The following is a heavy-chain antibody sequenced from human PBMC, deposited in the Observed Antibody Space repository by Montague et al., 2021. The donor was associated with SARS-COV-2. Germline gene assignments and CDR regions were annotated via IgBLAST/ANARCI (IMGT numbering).Heavy chain of an antibody. CDR2: ISFDGSHA. D-gene: IGHD6-6*01. J-gene: IGHJ3*02. CDR3: ARDAEGIAARRSDAFDI. CDR1: GFTFGAYG. V-gene: IGHV3-30*12. Sequence: PLRLSCSASGFTFGAYGMHWARQAPGKGLEWVTVISFDGSHAYYVDSVKGRFTISRDNSKNTLYLQMNSLRAEDTAVYYCARDAEGIAARRSDAFDIWGQGTMVTVSS.